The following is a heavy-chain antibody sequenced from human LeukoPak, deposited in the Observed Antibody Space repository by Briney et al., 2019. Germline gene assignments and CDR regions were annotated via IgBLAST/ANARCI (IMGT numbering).Heavy chain of an antibody. D-gene: IGHD3-22*01. Sequence: PSETLSLTCTVSGYSVSGPYYWGWIRQPPGRGLEWIGTIYDSGTTYYNPSLKSRVTISIGTSKNQFSLNLSSVTAADTAVYYCARHQYYDSRGSHYYSYYYTDVWGKGTTVTVSS. CDR2: IYDSGTT. J-gene: IGHJ6*03. CDR1: GYSVSGPYY. CDR3: ARHQYYDSRGSHYYSYYYTDV. V-gene: IGHV4-38-2*02.